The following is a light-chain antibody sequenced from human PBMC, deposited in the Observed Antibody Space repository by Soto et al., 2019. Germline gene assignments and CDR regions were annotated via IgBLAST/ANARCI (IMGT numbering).Light chain of an antibody. CDR2: STN. CDR3: SSYAGSNNYV. V-gene: IGLV8-61*01. Sequence: QTVVTQEPAVSVSPGGTVTLTCGLRSAPLSTTYYPAWCQQAPGQPPRTLIYSTNTRSSGVPDRFSGSKSGNTASLTVSGLQAEDEADYYCSSYAGSNNYVFGTGTKLTVL. CDR1: SAPLSTTYY. J-gene: IGLJ1*01.